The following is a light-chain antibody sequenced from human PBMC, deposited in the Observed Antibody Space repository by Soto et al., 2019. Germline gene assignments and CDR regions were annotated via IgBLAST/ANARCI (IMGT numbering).Light chain of an antibody. V-gene: IGKV3-15*01. Sequence: EIVMMQSPATLSVSPGERATLSCRASQSVRSNLAWYQQKPGQALRLLIYDTSTRAPGISARFSGSGSGTEFTLTISGLQSEDFAVYYCQQYNTWPPITFGQGTRLDI. CDR1: QSVRSN. J-gene: IGKJ5*01. CDR2: DTS. CDR3: QQYNTWPPIT.